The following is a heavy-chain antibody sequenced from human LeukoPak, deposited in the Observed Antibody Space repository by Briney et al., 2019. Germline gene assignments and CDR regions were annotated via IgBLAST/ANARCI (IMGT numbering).Heavy chain of an antibody. J-gene: IGHJ1*01. V-gene: IGHV3-23*01. D-gene: IGHD3-22*01. CDR1: GFTFSSYA. CDR2: ISGSGGST. CDR3: ARDRDYYDSSGYYNPH. Sequence: GGSLRLSCAASGFTFSSYAMSWVRQAPRKGLEWVSAISGSGGSTYYADSVKGRFTISRDNSKNSLYLQMNSLRAEDTAVYYCARDRDYYDSSGYYNPHWGQGTLVTVSS.